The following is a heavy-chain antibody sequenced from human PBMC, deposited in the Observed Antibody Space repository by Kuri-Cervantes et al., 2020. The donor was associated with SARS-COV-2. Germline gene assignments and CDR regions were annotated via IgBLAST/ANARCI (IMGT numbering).Heavy chain of an antibody. J-gene: IGHJ5*02. CDR1: GGSISSSSYY. CDR3: ARQMMSSITIFGVVITRNWFDP. V-gene: IGHV4-39*01. Sequence: SETLSLTCTVSGGSISSSSYYWGWIRQPPGKGLEWIGCIYYSGSTYYNPSLKSRVTISVDTSKNQFSLKLSSVTAADTAVYYCARQMMSSITIFGVVITRNWFDPWGQGTLVTVSS. D-gene: IGHD3-3*01. CDR2: IYYSGST.